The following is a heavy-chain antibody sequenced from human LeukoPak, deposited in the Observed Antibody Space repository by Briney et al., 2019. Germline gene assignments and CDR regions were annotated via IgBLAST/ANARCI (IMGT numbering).Heavy chain of an antibody. CDR3: ARVVGATGRGKSALDY. D-gene: IGHD1-26*01. Sequence: ASVKVSCKASGYTFTSYYMHWVRQAPGQGLEWMGIINPSGGSTSYAQKFQGRVTMTRDTSTSTVYMELSSLRSEDTAVYYCARVVGATGRGKSALDYWGQGTLVTVSS. J-gene: IGHJ4*02. CDR1: GYTFTSYY. V-gene: IGHV1-46*01. CDR2: INPSGGST.